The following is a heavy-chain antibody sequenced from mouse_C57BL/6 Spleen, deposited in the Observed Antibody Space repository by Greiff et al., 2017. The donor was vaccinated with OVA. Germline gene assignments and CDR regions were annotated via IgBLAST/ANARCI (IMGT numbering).Heavy chain of an antibody. Sequence: VQLQQSGAELVRPGASVKLSCTASGFNIKDYYMHWVNQRPEQGLEWIGRIDPEDGDTEYAPKFQGKATMTADTSSNTAYLQLSSLTSEDTAVYYCTVKEAWFAYWGQGTLVTVSA. CDR3: TVKEAWFAY. J-gene: IGHJ3*01. V-gene: IGHV14-1*01. CDR2: IDPEDGDT. D-gene: IGHD1-3*01. CDR1: GFNIKDYY.